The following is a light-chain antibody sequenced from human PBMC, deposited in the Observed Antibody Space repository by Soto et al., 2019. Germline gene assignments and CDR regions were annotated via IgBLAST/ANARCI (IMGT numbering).Light chain of an antibody. CDR2: EVS. CDR1: SSDVGGYNY. Sequence: QSALTQPASVSGSPGQSITISCTGTSSDVGGYNYVSWYQQHPGKAPKLMIYEVSNRPSGVSNRFSGSKSGNTASLTISGVQADDEAAYYCSSYTSSATPVVFGTGTKLTFL. CDR3: SSYTSSATPVV. V-gene: IGLV2-14*01. J-gene: IGLJ2*01.